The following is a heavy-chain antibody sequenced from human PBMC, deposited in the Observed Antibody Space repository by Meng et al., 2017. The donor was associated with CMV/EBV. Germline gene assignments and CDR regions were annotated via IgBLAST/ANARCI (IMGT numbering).Heavy chain of an antibody. J-gene: IGHJ6*02. V-gene: IGHV1-69*10. Sequence: SVQVSCKASAGTFSSYSISWVRQAPGQGLEWMGGITPILGIANYAQKFQGRVTITADKSTSTAYMELRSLRSEDTAVYYCARRLSTGGYSYERGRYYYYGMDVWGQGTTVTVSS. CDR2: ITPILGIA. CDR3: ARRLSTGGYSYERGRYYYYGMDV. CDR1: AGTFSSYS. D-gene: IGHD5-18*01.